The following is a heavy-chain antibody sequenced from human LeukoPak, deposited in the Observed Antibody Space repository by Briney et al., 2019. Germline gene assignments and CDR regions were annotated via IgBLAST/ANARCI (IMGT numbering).Heavy chain of an antibody. Sequence: ASVKVSCKASGGTFSSYAISWVRQAPGQGLEWMGGIIPIFGTANYAQKFQGRVTITADKSTSTAYMELSCLRSEDTAVYYCARGGVQWLVRKYYYMDVWGKGTTVTVSS. CDR3: ARGGVQWLVRKYYYMDV. CDR2: IIPIFGTA. V-gene: IGHV1-69*06. D-gene: IGHD6-19*01. J-gene: IGHJ6*03. CDR1: GGTFSSYA.